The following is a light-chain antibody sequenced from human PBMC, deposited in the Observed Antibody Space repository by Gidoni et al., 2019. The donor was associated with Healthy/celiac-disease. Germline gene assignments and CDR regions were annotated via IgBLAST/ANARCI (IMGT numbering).Light chain of an antibody. CDR2: GAS. V-gene: IGKV3-15*01. J-gene: IGKJ4*01. CDR1: QSVSSN. CDR3: QQYNNWPLT. Sequence: PATLSVSPGERATLSCRASQSVSSNLAWYQQKPGQAPRLLIDGASTRATGIPARFSGSGSGTEFTLTISSLQSEDFAVYYCQQYNNWPLTFGGGTKVEIK.